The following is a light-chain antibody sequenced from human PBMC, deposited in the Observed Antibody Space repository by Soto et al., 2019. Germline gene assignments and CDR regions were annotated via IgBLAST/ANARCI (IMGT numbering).Light chain of an antibody. J-gene: IGKJ1*01. Sequence: DIVLTQFPGTLSLSPGERATLSCRTSKSITANYLAWYQKTPGQAPRLLIYGASNRASGIPDRFSGSGSGTDFTLTITRLEPEDFAVYYCQQYDSWPRTFGRGTKVEIK. CDR1: KSITANY. CDR3: QQYDSWPRT. V-gene: IGKV3-20*01. CDR2: GAS.